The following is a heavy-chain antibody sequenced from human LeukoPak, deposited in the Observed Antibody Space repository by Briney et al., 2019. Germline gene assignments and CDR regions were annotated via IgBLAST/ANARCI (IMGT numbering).Heavy chain of an antibody. CDR1: GGSISSYY. CDR2: IYYSGST. D-gene: IGHD3-10*01. CDR3: SRHAKTYYGSGSYSTNSDY. Sequence: SETLSLTCTVSGGSISSYYWSWIRQPPGKGLEWIGYIYYSGSTNYNPSLKSRVTISVDTSKNQFSLKLSSVTAADTAVYYCSRHAKTYYGSGSYSTNSDYWGQGTLVTVSS. J-gene: IGHJ4*02. V-gene: IGHV4-59*08.